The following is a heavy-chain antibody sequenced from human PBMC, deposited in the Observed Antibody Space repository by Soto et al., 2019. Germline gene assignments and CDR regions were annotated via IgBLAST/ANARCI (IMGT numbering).Heavy chain of an antibody. J-gene: IGHJ6*02. CDR2: IYYSGST. V-gene: IGHV4-39*01. D-gene: IGHD2-8*01. CDR1: GGSISSSSYY. Sequence: XETLSLTCTVSGGSISSSSYYWGWIRQPPGKGLEWIGSIYYSGSTYYNPSLKSRVTISVDTSKNQFSLKLSSVTAADTAVYYCASSTPLIEIMVYATGYGMDVWGQGTTVTVSS. CDR3: ASSTPLIEIMVYATGYGMDV.